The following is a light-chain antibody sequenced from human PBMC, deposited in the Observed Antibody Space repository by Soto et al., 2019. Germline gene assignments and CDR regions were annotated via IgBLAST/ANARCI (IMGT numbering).Light chain of an antibody. Sequence: EIVLTQSPGTLSLSPGERATLSCRASQSVSSSYLAWYQQKPGQAPRLLIYGASSRATGIPDRFSGSGSGTDFTIPISRREPEDFAAYYCQQYGSSLAWTVGQGTKVEIK. V-gene: IGKV3-20*01. CDR2: GAS. CDR1: QSVSSSY. CDR3: QQYGSSLAWT. J-gene: IGKJ1*01.